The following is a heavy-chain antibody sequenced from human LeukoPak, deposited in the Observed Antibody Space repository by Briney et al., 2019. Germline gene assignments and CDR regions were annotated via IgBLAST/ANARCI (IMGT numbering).Heavy chain of an antibody. J-gene: IGHJ5*02. CDR3: ARSAGITGTRAWFDP. CDR2: IYKTGST. Sequence: SETLSLTCTVSGDSITSGGYYWSWIRQRPGKGLEWIGYIYKTGSTYYNPSLKSRVTMSVDTSRNQFSLKLNSVTAADTAVYYCARSAGITGTRAWFDPWGQGTLVTVSS. CDR1: GDSITSGGYY. D-gene: IGHD1-20*01. V-gene: IGHV4-31*03.